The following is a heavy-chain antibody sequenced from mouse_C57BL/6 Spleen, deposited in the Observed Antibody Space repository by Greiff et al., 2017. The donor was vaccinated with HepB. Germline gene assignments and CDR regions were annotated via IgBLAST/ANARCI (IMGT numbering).Heavy chain of an antibody. V-gene: IGHV1-69*01. J-gene: IGHJ3*01. Sequence: QVQLQQPGAELVMPGASVKLSCKASGYTFTSYWMHWVKQRPGQGLEWIGEIDPSDSYTNYNQKFKGKSTLTVDKSSSTAYMQLSSLTSEDSAVYYCARVEGYSAYWGQGTLVTVSA. D-gene: IGHD2-3*01. CDR1: GYTFTSYW. CDR3: ARVEGYSAY. CDR2: IDPSDSYT.